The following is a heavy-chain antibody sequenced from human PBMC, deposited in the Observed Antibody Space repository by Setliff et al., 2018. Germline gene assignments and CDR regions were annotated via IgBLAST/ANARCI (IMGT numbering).Heavy chain of an antibody. V-gene: IGHV4-39*07. D-gene: IGHD4-17*01. CDR2: TYDSGST. CDR3: ARAAVTSGARADYFDN. Sequence: PSETLSLTCTVSGGPVTRTTTFWGWVRRTPGKGLEWIGSTYDSGSTYYNPSLNSRVTISEDTSKNQFSLKLTSVTAADAAVYYCARAAVTSGARADYFDNWGRGTLVTVSS. J-gene: IGHJ4*02. CDR1: GGPVTRTTTF.